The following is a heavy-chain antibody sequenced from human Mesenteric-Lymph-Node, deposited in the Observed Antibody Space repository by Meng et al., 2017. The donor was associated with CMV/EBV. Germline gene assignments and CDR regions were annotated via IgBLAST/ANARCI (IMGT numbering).Heavy chain of an antibody. CDR1: GGSFSGYY. J-gene: IGHJ6*02. CDR2: INHSGST. Sequence: SETLSLTCAVYGGSFSGYYWSWIRQPPGKGLEWSGEINHSGSTNYNPSLKSRVTISVDTSKNQFSLKLSSVTAADTAVYYCARVKFDFWSGYYLYYYYGMDVWGQGTTVTVSS. D-gene: IGHD3-3*01. CDR3: ARVKFDFWSGYYLYYYYGMDV. V-gene: IGHV4-34*01.